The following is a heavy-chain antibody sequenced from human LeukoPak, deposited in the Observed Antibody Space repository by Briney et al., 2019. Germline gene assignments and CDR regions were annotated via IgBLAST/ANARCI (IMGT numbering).Heavy chain of an antibody. CDR2: ISYDGSNK. D-gene: IGHD1-1*01. CDR3: ARELERVFDY. J-gene: IGHJ4*02. CDR1: GFTFSSYG. V-gene: IGHV3-30*03. Sequence: GRFLRLSCAASGFTFSSYGMHWVRQAPGKGLEWVAVISYDGSNKYYADSVKGRFTISRDNSKNTLYLQMNSLRAEDTAVYYCARELERVFDYWGQGTLVTVSS.